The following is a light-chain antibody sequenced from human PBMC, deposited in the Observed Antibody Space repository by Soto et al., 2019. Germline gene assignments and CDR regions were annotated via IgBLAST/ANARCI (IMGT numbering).Light chain of an antibody. V-gene: IGKV1-5*01. CDR3: QQYNSYLWT. CDR2: HAS. Sequence: DIQMTQSPSTLSASLGDRVTITCRASQTISSWLVWYQQKPGKAPTRLIYHASTLESGVPSRFSGSGSGTEFTLTISCLQTDDVATYYCQQYNSYLWTFGQGTKVEIK. CDR1: QTISSW. J-gene: IGKJ1*01.